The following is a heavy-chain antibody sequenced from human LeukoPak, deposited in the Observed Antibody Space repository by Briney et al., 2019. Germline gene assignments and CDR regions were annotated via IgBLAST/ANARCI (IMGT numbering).Heavy chain of an antibody. J-gene: IGHJ4*02. Sequence: GGPLRLLCAASGLILRNFWMSGVREAPGRAREWVGRAKSKSDGGTIDYAAPVEGRFAISTDDSKVTLYLQMNSLQIEDTGVYYCTTDRGIAVRPVFDYWGQGTLVTVSS. CDR3: TTDRGIAVRPVFDY. CDR2: AKSKSDGGTI. CDR1: GLILRNFW. D-gene: IGHD6-6*01. V-gene: IGHV3-15*01.